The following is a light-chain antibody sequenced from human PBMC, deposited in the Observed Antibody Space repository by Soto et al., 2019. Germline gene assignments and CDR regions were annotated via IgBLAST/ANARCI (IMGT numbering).Light chain of an antibody. CDR2: GAS. V-gene: IGKV3-15*01. Sequence: EIVMTQSPATLSVSPGERATLSCRASQSISSKLAWYQQKPGQAPRLLIYGASTRATGIPVRFSGSGSGTEFTLTITSLQSEDFAVYYCQQYGSSPITFGQGTRLEIK. CDR3: QQYGSSPIT. J-gene: IGKJ5*01. CDR1: QSISSK.